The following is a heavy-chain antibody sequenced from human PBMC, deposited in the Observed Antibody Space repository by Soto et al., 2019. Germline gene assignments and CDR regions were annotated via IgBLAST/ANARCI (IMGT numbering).Heavy chain of an antibody. V-gene: IGHV3-30-3*01. CDR2: VSYDGTKK. CDR1: GFSFTDHA. D-gene: IGHD2-21*02. J-gene: IGHJ2*01. Sequence: QVQLVESGGGVVQPGRSLRLACVASGFSFTDHATHWVRQTPGKGLEWMAVVSYDGTKKYYADSVRGRFTISRDNSRTTVYREMNSLSPEERAVYYCARGAYCGGYCVPGLLSQWCFAPWCRRTLVIVSS. CDR3: ARGAYCGGYCVPGLLSQWCFAP.